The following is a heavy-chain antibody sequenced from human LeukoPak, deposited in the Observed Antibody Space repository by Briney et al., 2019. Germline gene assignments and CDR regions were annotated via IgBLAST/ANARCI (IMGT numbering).Heavy chain of an antibody. J-gene: IGHJ4*02. CDR3: ARRTTVVTPSYYFDY. D-gene: IGHD4-23*01. Sequence: PSETLSLTCTVSGGSISSSSYYWGWIRQPPGKGLEWIGSIYYSGSTYYNPSLKSRVTISVDRSKNQFSLKLSSVTAADTAVYYCARRTTVVTPSYYFDYWGQGTLVTVSS. CDR2: IYYSGST. CDR1: GGSISSSSYY. V-gene: IGHV4-39*07.